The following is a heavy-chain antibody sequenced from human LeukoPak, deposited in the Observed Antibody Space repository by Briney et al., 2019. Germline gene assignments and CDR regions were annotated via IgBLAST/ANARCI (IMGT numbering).Heavy chain of an antibody. CDR2: IYYSGST. V-gene: IGHV4-39*07. D-gene: IGHD5-12*01. CDR3: AREIQRSGYDYYYYYYMDV. Sequence: SETLSLTCTVSGGSISSSSYYWGWIRQPPGKGVEWIGSIYYSGSTYYNPSLKSRVTISVDTSKNQFSLKLSSVTAADTAVYYCAREIQRSGYDYYYYYYMDVWGKGTTVTISS. CDR1: GGSISSSSYY. J-gene: IGHJ6*03.